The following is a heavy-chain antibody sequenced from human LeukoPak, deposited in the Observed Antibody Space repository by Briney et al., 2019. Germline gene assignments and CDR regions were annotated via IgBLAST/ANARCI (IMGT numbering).Heavy chain of an antibody. CDR1: GGSISSSSYY. D-gene: IGHD3-10*01. CDR3: ARAPADGAYYYYYMDV. V-gene: IGHV4-39*07. J-gene: IGHJ6*03. CDR2: IYYSGST. Sequence: PSETLSLTCTVSGGSISSSSYYWGWIRQPPGKGLEWIGSIYYSGSTYYNPSLKSRVTISVDTSKNQFSLKLSSVTAADTAVYYCARAPADGAYYYYYMDVWGKGTTVTVSS.